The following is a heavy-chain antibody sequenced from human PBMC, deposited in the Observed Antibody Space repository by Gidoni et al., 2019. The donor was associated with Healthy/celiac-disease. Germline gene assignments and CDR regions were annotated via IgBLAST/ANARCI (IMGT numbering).Heavy chain of an antibody. J-gene: IGHJ4*02. CDR2: ISGSGGST. CDR1: GSPFSSYA. CDR3: AKAIQDQLTGVGY. D-gene: IGHD2-2*01. Sequence: EVQLLESGGGLVQPGGSLRLSCAASGSPFSSYAMSWVRQAPGKGLEWVAAISGSGGSTYYADSVKGWFTISRDKSKNTLYLQMNSLRAEDTAVYYCAKAIQDQLTGVGYWGQGTLVTVSS. V-gene: IGHV3-23*01.